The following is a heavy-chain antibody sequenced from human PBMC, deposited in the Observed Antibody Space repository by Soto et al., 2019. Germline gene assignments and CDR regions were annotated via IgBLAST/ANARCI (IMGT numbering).Heavy chain of an antibody. CDR3: TGAMVRGVPGRYYYYYMDV. J-gene: IGHJ6*03. CDR2: IKSKTDGGTT. CDR1: GFTFSNAW. Sequence: GGSLRLSCAASGFTFSNAWMSWVRQAPGKGLEWVGRIKSKTDGGTTDYAAPVKGRFTISRDDSKNTLYLQMNSLKTEDTAVYYCTGAMVRGVPGRYYYYYMDVWGKGTTVTVSS. D-gene: IGHD3-10*01. V-gene: IGHV3-15*01.